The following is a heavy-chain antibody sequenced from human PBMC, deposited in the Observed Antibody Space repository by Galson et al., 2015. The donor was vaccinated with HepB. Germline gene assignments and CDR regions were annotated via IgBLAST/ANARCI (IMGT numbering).Heavy chain of an antibody. CDR1: GFTSSDYY. CDR2: SRSKVKSYTT. D-gene: IGHD3-16*01. CDR3: VRVKDGGSFDS. J-gene: IGHJ5*01. V-gene: IGHV3-72*01. Sequence: SLRLSCAVSGFTSSDYYMDWVRQAPGKGLQWIGRSRSKVKSYTTDFASSVRGRFSISRDDSENSLNLQMNSLKIEDTAVYYCVRVKDGGSFDSWGQGTLVIVSS.